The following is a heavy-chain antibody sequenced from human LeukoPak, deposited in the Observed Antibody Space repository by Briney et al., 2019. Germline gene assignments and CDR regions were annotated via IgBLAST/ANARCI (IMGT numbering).Heavy chain of an antibody. CDR2: INHSGST. V-gene: IGHV4-34*01. CDR3: ARRDPRYCSSTSCYPTYYYYYGMDV. D-gene: IGHD2-2*01. J-gene: IGHJ6*02. CDR1: GGSFSGYY. Sequence: PSETLSLTCAVYGGSFSGYYWSWIRRPPGKGLEWIGDINHSGSTNYNPSLKSRVTISVDTSKNQFSLKLSSVTAADTAVYYCARRDPRYCSSTSCYPTYYYYYGMDVWGQGTTVTVSS.